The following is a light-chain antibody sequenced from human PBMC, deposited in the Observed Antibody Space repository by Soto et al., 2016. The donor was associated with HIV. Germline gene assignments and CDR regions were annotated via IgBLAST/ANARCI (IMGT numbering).Light chain of an antibody. CDR3: QVWDRRSDHVV. Sequence: SYELTQPPSVSVAPGKTARITCGGDNVGTQSVHWHQQRPVQAPVLVVFDDSDRPSGIPDRFSGSKSGNTATLTINRVDAGDEADYYCQVWDRRSDHVVFGGGTKLSVL. V-gene: IGLV3-21*03. CDR2: DDS. J-gene: IGLJ3*02. CDR1: NVGTQS.